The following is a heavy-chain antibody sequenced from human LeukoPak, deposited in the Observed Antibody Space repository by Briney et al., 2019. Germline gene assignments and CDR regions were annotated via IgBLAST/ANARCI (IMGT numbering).Heavy chain of an antibody. CDR2: IGTTGDT. CDR3: ARAYILTGYHMDV. Sequence: GGSLRLSCAASGFPFSGYDMHWVRQTPGKGLEWVSAIGTTGDTYYAGSVKGRFTISRENGKNSLHLQMNSLRTGDTAVYYCARAYILTGYHMDVWGRGTTVTVSS. J-gene: IGHJ6*02. V-gene: IGHV3-13*04. D-gene: IGHD3-9*01. CDR1: GFPFSGYD.